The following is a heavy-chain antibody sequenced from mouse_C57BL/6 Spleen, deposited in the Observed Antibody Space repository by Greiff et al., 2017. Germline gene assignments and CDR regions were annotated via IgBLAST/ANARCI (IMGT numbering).Heavy chain of an antibody. Sequence: EVQVVESGEGLVKPGGSLKLSCAASGFTFSSYAMSWVRQTPEKRLEWVAYISSGGDYIYYADTVKGRFTISRDNARNTLYLQMSSLKSEDTAMYYCTRGFSYYGSSYDYFDYWGQGTTLTVSS. J-gene: IGHJ2*01. V-gene: IGHV5-9-1*02. CDR2: ISSGGDYI. CDR3: TRGFSYYGSSYDYFDY. D-gene: IGHD1-1*01. CDR1: GFTFSSYA.